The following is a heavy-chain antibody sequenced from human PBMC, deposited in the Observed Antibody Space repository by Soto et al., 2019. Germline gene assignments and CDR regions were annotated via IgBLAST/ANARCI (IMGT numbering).Heavy chain of an antibody. Sequence: GGSLRLSCAASGFPFSDYYMSWIRQAPGEGLEWISYISSSAYTIYADSVKGRFTISRDNAKNSLFLQMNSLRAEDTAVYYCAKRREGGYYIFDYWGQGTPVTVSS. CDR2: ISSSAYTI. D-gene: IGHD3-10*01. CDR3: AKRREGGYYIFDY. J-gene: IGHJ4*02. CDR1: GFPFSDYY. V-gene: IGHV3-11*03.